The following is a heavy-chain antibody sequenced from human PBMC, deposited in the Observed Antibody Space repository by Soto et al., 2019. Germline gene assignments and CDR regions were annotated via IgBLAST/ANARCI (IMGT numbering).Heavy chain of an antibody. J-gene: IGHJ4*02. Sequence: GCLRRACGASGFTFNKHGMHWVRQAPGKGLEWLSLIWSDGSSQDYADSVRGRFTISRDDSKSTLYLQMNSLRVDDTAIYYCERETQGYYGSGSYDYWGQGTLVTVYS. CDR3: ERETQGYYGSGSYDY. CDR1: GFTFNKHG. CDR2: IWSDGSSQ. D-gene: IGHD3-10*01. V-gene: IGHV3-33*01.